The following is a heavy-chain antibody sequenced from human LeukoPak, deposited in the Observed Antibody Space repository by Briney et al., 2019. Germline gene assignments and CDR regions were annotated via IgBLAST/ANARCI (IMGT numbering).Heavy chain of an antibody. J-gene: IGHJ3*01. V-gene: IGHV3-23*01. CDR1: GFTFSSYA. CDR3: ARDVFYAFDV. Sequence: PGGSLRLSCAASGFTFSSYAMSWVRQAPGKGLEWVSTISGSGGNTYYADSVKGRFTISRDNAKNSLYLQMNSLRDEDTALYYCARDVFYAFDVWGLGTVVTVSS. D-gene: IGHD5/OR15-5a*01. CDR2: ISGSGGNT.